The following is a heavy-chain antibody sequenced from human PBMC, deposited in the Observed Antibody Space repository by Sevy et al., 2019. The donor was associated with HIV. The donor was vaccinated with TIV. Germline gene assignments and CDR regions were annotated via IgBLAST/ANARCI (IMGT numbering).Heavy chain of an antibody. D-gene: IGHD3-22*01. J-gene: IGHJ4*02. CDR2: ISSDGNNK. CDR1: GFNFSTYA. Sequence: GGSLRLSCTAFGFNFSTYAMYWVRQAPDKGLEWVTVISSDGNNKDYADSVKGRFTISRDNSKNTLYLQMNSLRAEDTAVYYCASHYYDSTGYYYPLDYWGQGTLVTVSS. CDR3: ASHYYDSTGYYYPLDY. V-gene: IGHV3-30*04.